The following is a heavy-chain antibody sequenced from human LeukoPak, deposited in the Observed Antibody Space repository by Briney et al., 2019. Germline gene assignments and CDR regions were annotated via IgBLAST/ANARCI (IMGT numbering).Heavy chain of an antibody. V-gene: IGHV3-33*08. CDR3: ARTVGAGAFDI. CDR1: GFTFSSYA. CDR2: IWYDGSNK. Sequence: PGRSLRLSCAASGFTFSSYAMHWVRQAPGKGLEWVAVIWYDGSNKYYADSVKGRFTISRDNSKNTLYLQMNSLRAEDTAVYYCARTVGAGAFDIWGQGTMVTVSS. D-gene: IGHD1-26*01. J-gene: IGHJ3*02.